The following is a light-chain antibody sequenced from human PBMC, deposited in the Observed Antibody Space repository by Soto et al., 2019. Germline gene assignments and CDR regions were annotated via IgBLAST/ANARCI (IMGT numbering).Light chain of an antibody. Sequence: EIVLTQSPATLSLSPGERATLSCRASQSVSSQLAWYQQKPGQAPRLLIHDASNRATGIPARFSGSGSGTDFTLTISSLEPEDFAVYYCQQRSNWPLTFGGGTNVEIK. CDR1: QSVSSQ. J-gene: IGKJ4*01. CDR3: QQRSNWPLT. V-gene: IGKV3-11*01. CDR2: DAS.